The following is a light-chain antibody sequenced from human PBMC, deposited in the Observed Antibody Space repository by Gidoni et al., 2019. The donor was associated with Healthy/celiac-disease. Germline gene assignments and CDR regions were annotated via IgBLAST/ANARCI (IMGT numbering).Light chain of an antibody. CDR2: AAS. V-gene: IGKV1-39*01. Sequence: QLPHSPSSLSASVGDRVTITCRASPSISSYLNWYQQKPGKAPKLLIYAASSLQSGVPSRVSGSGSGTDVTLTISSLQPEDFATYYCQQSYSNPRTFGQGTKVEIK. CDR3: QQSYSNPRT. CDR1: PSISSY. J-gene: IGKJ1*01.